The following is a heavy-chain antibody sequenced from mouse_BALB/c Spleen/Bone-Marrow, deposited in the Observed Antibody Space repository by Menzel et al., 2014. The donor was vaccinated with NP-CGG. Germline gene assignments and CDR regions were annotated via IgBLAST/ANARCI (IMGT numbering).Heavy chain of an antibody. J-gene: IGHJ3*01. CDR1: GYTFTDYY. CDR2: VNPYNGGT. D-gene: IGHD1-1*01. V-gene: IGHV1-19*01. Sequence: EVQGVESGPELVKPGASVKMSCEASGYTFTDYYMDWEKQSPGENFEWIGRVNPYNGGTNYNQKFKDKATLTVDKSSSTAYMELNTLTSEDSAVYYCARWNYYGPAYWGQGTLVTVSA. CDR3: ARWNYYGPAY.